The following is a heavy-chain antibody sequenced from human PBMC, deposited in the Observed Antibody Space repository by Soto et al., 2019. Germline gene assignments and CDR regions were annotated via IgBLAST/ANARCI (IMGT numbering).Heavy chain of an antibody. D-gene: IGHD3-16*01. J-gene: IGHJ3*01. CDR1: GLTFSSYG. CDR2: ITDTGGST. Sequence: PGGSLRLSCAASGLTFSSYGMSWVRQAPGKGLEWVSGITDTGGSTYYADSVKGRFTISRDNSKTTLDLQMDSLRVEDTATYYCAKGLLYVSRTFDVWGQGTMVTVSS. V-gene: IGHV3-23*01. CDR3: AKGLLYVSRTFDV.